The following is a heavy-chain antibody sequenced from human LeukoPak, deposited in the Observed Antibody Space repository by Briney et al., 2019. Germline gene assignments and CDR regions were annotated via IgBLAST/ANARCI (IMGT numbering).Heavy chain of an antibody. Sequence: KSSETLSLTCTVSGASIRSYHWGGIRQPAGKGLEWIGRVYNSGSTNYNPSLKSRVTMSVDTSKNQFSLKLSSVTAADTAVYYCARGPMFFGVAYCDYWGQGTLVTVSS. CDR2: VYNSGST. V-gene: IGHV4-4*07. CDR1: GASIRSYH. CDR3: ARGPMFFGVAYCDY. J-gene: IGHJ4*02. D-gene: IGHD3-3*01.